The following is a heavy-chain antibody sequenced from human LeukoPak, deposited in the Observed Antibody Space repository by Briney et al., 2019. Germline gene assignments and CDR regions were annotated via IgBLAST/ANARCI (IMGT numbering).Heavy chain of an antibody. CDR2: VYYSGST. J-gene: IGHJ4*02. CDR1: GGSFSGYY. D-gene: IGHD3-10*01. Sequence: PSETLSLTCAVYGGSFSGYYWGWIRQPPGKGLEWIGSVYYSGSTYYNPSLKSRVTISVDTSKNQFSLKLSSVTAADTAVYYCATRHRNYYASPDYWGQGTLVTVSS. CDR3: ATRHRNYYASPDY. V-gene: IGHV4-39*01.